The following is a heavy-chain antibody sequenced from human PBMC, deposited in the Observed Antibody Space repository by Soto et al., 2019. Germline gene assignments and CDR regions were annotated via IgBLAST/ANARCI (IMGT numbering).Heavy chain of an antibody. CDR2: ISAHNGKT. CDR1: DDIFPNYG. Sequence: QVHLVQSGAEGRKPGASVTVSCKASDDIFPNYGVSWVRLAPGQGLEWVGGISAHNGKTNYAQKFQGRVTITTDTSTNTAYMELRSLRSDDTAVYYCARVCKQHAVLFFYAMDVWGQGTTVTVSS. J-gene: IGHJ6*01. CDR3: ARVCKQHAVLFFYAMDV. D-gene: IGHD2-8*01. V-gene: IGHV1-18*04.